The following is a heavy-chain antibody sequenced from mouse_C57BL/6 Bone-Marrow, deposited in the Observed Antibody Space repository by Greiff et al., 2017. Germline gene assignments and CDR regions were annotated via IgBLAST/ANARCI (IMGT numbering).Heavy chain of an antibody. D-gene: IGHD1-1*01. CDR3: ARGGFESYYYGSRYFDV. J-gene: IGHJ1*03. CDR2: ILPGSGST. Sequence: VQLQQSGAELMKPGASVKLSCKATGYTFTGYWIEWVKQRPGHGLEWIGEILPGSGSTNYNEKFKGKATFTADTSSNTAYMQLSSLTTEDSAIYYCARGGFESYYYGSRYFDVWGTGTTVTVSS. CDR1: GYTFTGYW. V-gene: IGHV1-9*01.